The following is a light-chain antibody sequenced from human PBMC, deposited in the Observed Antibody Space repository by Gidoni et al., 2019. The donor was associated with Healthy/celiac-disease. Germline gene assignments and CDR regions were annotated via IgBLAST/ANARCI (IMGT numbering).Light chain of an antibody. J-gene: IGLJ3*02. CDR1: ALPKKY. CDR3: YSTDSSGNHRV. V-gene: IGLV3-10*01. Sequence: SYELTQQPSVSVSPGQTARLTCSGDALPKKYAYWYQQKSGQAPVLVIYEDSKRPSGSPERFSGSSSGTMATLTISGAQVEDEADYYCYSTDSSGNHRVFGGGTKLTVL. CDR2: EDS.